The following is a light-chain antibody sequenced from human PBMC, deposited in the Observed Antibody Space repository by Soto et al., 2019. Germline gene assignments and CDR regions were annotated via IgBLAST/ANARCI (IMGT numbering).Light chain of an antibody. CDR2: DVN. J-gene: IGLJ2*01. CDR1: SSDVGGYNY. Sequence: QSVLTQPRSVTGSPGQSVTISCTGTSSDVGGYNYVSWYQQHPGKAPKLMIYDVNKRPSGVPDRFSGSKSGNTASLTISGLQADDEADYYCCSYTGSYTLLFGGGTKLTVL. CDR3: CSYTGSYTLL. V-gene: IGLV2-11*01.